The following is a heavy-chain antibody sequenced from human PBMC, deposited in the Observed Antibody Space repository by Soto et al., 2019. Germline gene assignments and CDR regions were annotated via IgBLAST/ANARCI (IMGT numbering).Heavy chain of an antibody. D-gene: IGHD4-17*01. CDR1: GYTFTSYG. CDR3: ASFSDYGEYNWFDP. J-gene: IGHJ5*02. Sequence: ASVKVSCKASGYTFTSYGISWVRQAPGQGLEWMGWISAYNGNTNYAQKLQGRVTMTTDTSTSTAYMELRSLRSDDTAVYYCASFSDYGEYNWFDPWGQGTLVTVSS. CDR2: ISAYNGNT. V-gene: IGHV1-18*01.